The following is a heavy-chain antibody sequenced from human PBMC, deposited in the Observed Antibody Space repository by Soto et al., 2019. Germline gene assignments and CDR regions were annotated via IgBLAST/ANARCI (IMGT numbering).Heavy chain of an antibody. CDR3: ARLSDDYGGTSVDA. D-gene: IGHD3-16*01. CDR1: DGSFRAYY. J-gene: IGHJ5*02. Sequence: QMHLQQWGAGLLKPSETLSLTCAVYDGSFRAYYWSWIRQRPGKGLEWIGEINHSGTTNFNPSLESRVAMSVDAAKNQFSLRLLSVTAADTGVYYCARLSDDYGGTSVDAWGQGTLVTVSS. CDR2: INHSGTT. V-gene: IGHV4-34*01.